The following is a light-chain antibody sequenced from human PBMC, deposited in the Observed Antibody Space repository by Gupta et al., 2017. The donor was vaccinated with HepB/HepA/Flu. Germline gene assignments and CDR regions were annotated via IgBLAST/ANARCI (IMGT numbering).Light chain of an antibody. CDR2: DAS. J-gene: IGKJ5*01. CDR3: QQHSNWPPIT. CDR1: QSVRSY. V-gene: IGKV3-11*01. Sequence: EIVLTQSPATLSLSPGERATLSCRASQSVRSYLAWYKQKPGQAPRLLIYDASNRATGIPARFSGSGCGTDFTLTISSREPEDFAVYYCQQHSNWPPITFGQGTQVEIK.